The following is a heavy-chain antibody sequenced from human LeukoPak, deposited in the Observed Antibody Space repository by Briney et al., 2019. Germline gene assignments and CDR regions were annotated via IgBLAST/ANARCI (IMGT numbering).Heavy chain of an antibody. V-gene: IGHV3-23*01. CDR1: GFTFSTSA. Sequence: GGSLRLSCVVSGFTFSTSAMSWVRQAPGKGLEWVSGISEGGGSTYYADSVKGRFTSSRDNSKNTLYLQVNNLRAEDTAAYYCAKGSFWGQGTLVTVSS. D-gene: IGHD3-10*01. J-gene: IGHJ4*02. CDR3: AKGSF. CDR2: ISEGGGST.